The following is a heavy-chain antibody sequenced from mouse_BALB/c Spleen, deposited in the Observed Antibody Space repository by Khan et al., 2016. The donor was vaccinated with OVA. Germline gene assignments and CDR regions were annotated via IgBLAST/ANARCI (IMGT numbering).Heavy chain of an antibody. V-gene: IGHV1S136*01. D-gene: IGHD1-1*01. J-gene: IGHJ4*01. CDR1: GYTFTNYV. Sequence: VQLQQSGPELVKPGASVKMSCKASGYTFTNYVMHWVKQKPGQGLEWIGYINPYNDGAKYNEKFKGKATLTSDKSSTTAYLALSSLTSEDSAVYYCARYASSPYYAMDYWGQGTSVTVSS. CDR2: INPYNDGA. CDR3: ARYASSPYYAMDY.